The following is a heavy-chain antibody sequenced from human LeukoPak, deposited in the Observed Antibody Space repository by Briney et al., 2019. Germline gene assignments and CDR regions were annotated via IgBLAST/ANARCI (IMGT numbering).Heavy chain of an antibody. J-gene: IGHJ4*02. CDR2: ISYDGSNK. CDR3: AKDWDY. Sequence: GGSLRLSCAASGFTFSSYGMHWVRQAPGKGLEWVAVISYDGSNKYYADSVKGRFTISRDSSKNTLYLQMNSLRAEDTAVYYCAKDWDYWGQGTLVTVSS. V-gene: IGHV3-30*18. CDR1: GFTFSSYG.